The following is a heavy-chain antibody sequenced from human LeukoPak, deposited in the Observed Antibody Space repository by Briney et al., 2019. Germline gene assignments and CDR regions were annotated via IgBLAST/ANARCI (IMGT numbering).Heavy chain of an antibody. CDR2: INQDGSEK. V-gene: IGHV3-7*03. Sequence: GGSLRVSCAASGFTFSSFWMSWVRQAPGKGLEWVANINQDGSEKYYVHTVRGRFAISRDTAKNTLYLQMNSLRAEDTAVYYCSGETYFFDHWGQGAVVTVST. CDR3: SGETYFFDH. CDR1: GFTFSSFW. J-gene: IGHJ1*01. D-gene: IGHD2/OR15-2a*01.